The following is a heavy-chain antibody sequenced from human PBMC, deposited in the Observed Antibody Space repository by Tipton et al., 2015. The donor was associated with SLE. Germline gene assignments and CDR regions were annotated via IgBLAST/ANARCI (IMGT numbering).Heavy chain of an antibody. V-gene: IGHV4-39*07. CDR3: ARAGPGGSAFDI. CDR2: IYYSGST. D-gene: IGHD1-26*01. Sequence: TLSLTCTVSGGSVSSGSYYWSWIRQPPGKGLEWIGSIYYSGSTYYNPSLKSRVTISVDTSKNQFSLKLSSVTAADTAVYYCARAGPGGSAFDIWGQGTMVTVSS. J-gene: IGHJ3*02. CDR1: GGSVSSGSYY.